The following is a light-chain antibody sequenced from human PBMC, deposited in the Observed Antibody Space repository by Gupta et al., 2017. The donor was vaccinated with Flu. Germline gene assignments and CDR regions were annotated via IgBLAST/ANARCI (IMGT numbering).Light chain of an antibody. Sequence: HDRGKAPKLRIYEFSNRPSGVSNRFSGSKSGNTASLTVSGLQAEDEADYYCTSYTNSSTSGVFGGGTKLTVL. CDR3: TSYTNSSTSGV. J-gene: IGLJ2*01. V-gene: IGLV2-14*01. CDR2: EFS.